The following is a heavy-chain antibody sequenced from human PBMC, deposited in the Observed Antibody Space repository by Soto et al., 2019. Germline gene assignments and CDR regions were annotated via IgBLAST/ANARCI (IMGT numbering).Heavy chain of an antibody. D-gene: IGHD6-13*01. CDR3: ARGIPWYSSSFAEYLQH. V-gene: IGHV1-46*01. Sequence: QVQLVQSGAEVKKPGASVKVYCKASGYTFTSYYMHWVRQAPGQGLEWMGIINPSGGSTSYAQKFQCRVTMTRDTSTSTVYMELSSLRSEDTAVYYCARGIPWYSSSFAEYLQHWGQGTLVTVSS. CDR2: INPSGGST. CDR1: GYTFTSYY. J-gene: IGHJ1*01.